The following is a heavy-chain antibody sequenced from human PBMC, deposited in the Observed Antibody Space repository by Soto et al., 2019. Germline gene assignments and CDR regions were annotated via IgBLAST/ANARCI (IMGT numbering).Heavy chain of an antibody. Sequence: GGSLRLSCAASGFPFNTYDFHWLRQAAGKGLEWVSAIGTGGDTYYSDPVKGRFTISRENAKNSLFLQMNSLGAGDTAVYYCARERLVPGVFDTVDIWGPGTMVTVSS. CDR3: ARERLVPGVFDTVDI. CDR1: GFPFNTYD. D-gene: IGHD3-10*01. V-gene: IGHV3-13*01. CDR2: IGTGGDT. J-gene: IGHJ3*02.